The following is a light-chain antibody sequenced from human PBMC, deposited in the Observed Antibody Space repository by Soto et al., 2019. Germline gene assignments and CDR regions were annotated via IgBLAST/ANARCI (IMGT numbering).Light chain of an antibody. CDR3: QHYAMSPPFT. CDR1: QTVSSSY. J-gene: IGKJ3*01. V-gene: IGKV3-20*01. Sequence: EIVLTQSPGTLSLSPGERGTLSCRASQTVSSSYLGWYQQKAGQAPRLLIYGASGRATGIPDRFSGSGSGTDFTLTISGLEPEDFAVYYCQHYAMSPPFTFGPGTKVDIK. CDR2: GAS.